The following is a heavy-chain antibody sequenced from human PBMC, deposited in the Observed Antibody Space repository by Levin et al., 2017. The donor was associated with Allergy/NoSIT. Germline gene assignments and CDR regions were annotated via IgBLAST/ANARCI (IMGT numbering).Heavy chain of an antibody. CDR1: VFTFSDYY. CDR2: ISSSGSTI. J-gene: IGHJ6*03. Sequence: LSLTCAASVFTFSDYYMSWIRPAPGKGLEWVSYISSSGSTIYYADSVQGRFTISRDNAKNSLYLQMNSLRAEDTAVYYCARDEFSSNYDNDYVDVWGKGTTVTVSS. CDR3: ARDEFSSNYDNDYVDV. V-gene: IGHV3-11*01. D-gene: IGHD4-11*01.